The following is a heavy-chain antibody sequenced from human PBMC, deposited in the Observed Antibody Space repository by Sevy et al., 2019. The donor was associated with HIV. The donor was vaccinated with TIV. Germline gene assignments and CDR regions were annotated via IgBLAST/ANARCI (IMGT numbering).Heavy chain of an antibody. Sequence: ASVKVSCKASGYTFTGYYMHWVRQAPGQGLEWMGWINPNSGGTNYAQKFQGRVTMTRDTSISTAYMEPSRLRSDDTAVYYCARASAVTIFGVATRYPLNWFDPWGQGTLVTVSS. CDR3: ARASAVTIFGVATRYPLNWFDP. CDR2: INPNSGGT. J-gene: IGHJ5*02. D-gene: IGHD3-3*01. CDR1: GYTFTGYY. V-gene: IGHV1-2*02.